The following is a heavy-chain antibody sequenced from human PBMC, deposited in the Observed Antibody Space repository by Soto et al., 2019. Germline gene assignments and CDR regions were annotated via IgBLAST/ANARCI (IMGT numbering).Heavy chain of an antibody. CDR2: IWNDGSTK. CDR3: ARDRQAGNTGFDY. V-gene: IGHV3-33*01. CDR1: GFTFSSHG. J-gene: IGHJ4*02. D-gene: IGHD6-13*01. Sequence: GGSLRLSCAASGFTFSSHGMHWVRQAPGKGLEWVAVIWNDGSTKYYGDAVTGRLTISRDNSRNTLYLQMNSLRAEYTGLYYCARDRQAGNTGFDYWGQGTLVTVSS.